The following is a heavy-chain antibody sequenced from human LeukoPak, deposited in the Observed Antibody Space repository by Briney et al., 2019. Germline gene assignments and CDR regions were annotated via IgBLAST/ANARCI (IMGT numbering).Heavy chain of an antibody. CDR3: ARRSTVAGRGRFDP. CDR2: VHHRGST. Sequence: SETLSVTCTVSGGSIRSTSYYWGWIRQPPGKGLEWLGSVHHRGSTYDNPSLKSRVTISVDTSKNQFSLKLISVTAADTAVYYCARRSTVAGRGRFDPWGQGTLVTVSS. CDR1: GGSIRSTSYY. J-gene: IGHJ5*02. D-gene: IGHD6-19*01. V-gene: IGHV4-39*01.